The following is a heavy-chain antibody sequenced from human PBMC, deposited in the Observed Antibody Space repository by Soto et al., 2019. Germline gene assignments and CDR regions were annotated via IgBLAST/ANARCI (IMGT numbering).Heavy chain of an antibody. CDR1: VYRFTSYW. D-gene: IGHD3-22*01. CDR2: IFPSDSDT. J-gene: IGHJ5*02. CDR3: ARKDKSGYFNWFDP. Sequence: PGEPLKIPCRTSVYRFTSYWIAWVRQMPGKGLEWMGIIFPSDSDTRYSPSFQGQVTISADRSTSTVFLQWASLKASDTAVYFCARKDKSGYFNWFDPWGQGTLVTVSS. V-gene: IGHV5-51*01.